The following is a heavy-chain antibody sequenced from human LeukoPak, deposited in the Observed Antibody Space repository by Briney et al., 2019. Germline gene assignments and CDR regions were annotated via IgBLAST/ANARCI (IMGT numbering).Heavy chain of an antibody. Sequence: SETLSLTCTVSGGSNSSYYWSWIRQPPGKGLEWIGYIYYSGSTNYNPSLKSRVTISVDTSKNQFSLKLSSVTAADTAVYYCARGPGWDYDILTGYYFDYWGQGTLVTVSS. CDR1: GGSNSSYY. D-gene: IGHD3-9*01. CDR3: ARGPGWDYDILTGYYFDY. V-gene: IGHV4-59*01. CDR2: IYYSGST. J-gene: IGHJ4*02.